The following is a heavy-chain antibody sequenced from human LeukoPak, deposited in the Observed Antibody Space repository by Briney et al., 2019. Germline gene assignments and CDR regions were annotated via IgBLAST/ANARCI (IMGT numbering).Heavy chain of an antibody. D-gene: IGHD1-20*01. CDR2: IIPIFGTA. V-gene: IGHV1-69*05. Sequence: GASVKVSCKASGGTFSSYTISWVRQAPGQGLEWMGGIIPIFGTANYAQKFQGRVTITTDESTSTAYMELSSLRSEDTAVYYCARAPPPNWNFDYWGQGTLVTVSS. J-gene: IGHJ4*02. CDR3: ARAPPPNWNFDY. CDR1: GGTFSSYT.